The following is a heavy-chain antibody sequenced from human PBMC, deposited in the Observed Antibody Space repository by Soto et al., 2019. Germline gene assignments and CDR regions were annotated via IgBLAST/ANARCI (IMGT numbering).Heavy chain of an antibody. CDR2: IYYSGST. Sequence: ASETLSLTCTVSGGSISSYYWGWIRQPPGKGLEWIGYIYYSGSTNYNPSLKSRVTISVDTSKNQFSLKLSSVTAADTAVYYCAGSSYYYDSSGYSCFDYWGQGTLVTVSS. V-gene: IGHV4-59*01. D-gene: IGHD3-22*01. CDR3: AGSSYYYDSSGYSCFDY. J-gene: IGHJ4*02. CDR1: GGSISSYY.